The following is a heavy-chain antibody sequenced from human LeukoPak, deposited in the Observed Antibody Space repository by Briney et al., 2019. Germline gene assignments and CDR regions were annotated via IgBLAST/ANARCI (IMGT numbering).Heavy chain of an antibody. V-gene: IGHV3-48*03. CDR1: GFTFSSYG. D-gene: IGHD3-22*01. CDR2: ISSSGSTI. CDR3: ARDNYDSSGYYFD. J-gene: IGHJ4*02. Sequence: GGSLSPSCAASGFTFSSYGMNWVRQAPGKGLEWVSYISSSGSTIYYAVSVKGRYTISRDNAKNSLYLQMNSLRAEDTAVYYCARDNYDSSGYYFDWGGGPVVTVSS.